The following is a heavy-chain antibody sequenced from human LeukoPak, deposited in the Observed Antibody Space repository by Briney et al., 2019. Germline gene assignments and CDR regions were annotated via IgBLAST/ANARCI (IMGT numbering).Heavy chain of an antibody. CDR1: GFTFNIYA. Sequence: GGSLRLSCAASGFTFNIYAMNWVRQASGKGLEWVSTISGSGSSTYYADSVKGRFTISRDNSKNTLYLQMNSLRAEDTAVYYCAKRISAAQWAFDIWGQGTMVTVSS. CDR2: ISGSGSST. D-gene: IGHD2/OR15-2a*01. CDR3: AKRISAAQWAFDI. J-gene: IGHJ3*02. V-gene: IGHV3-23*01.